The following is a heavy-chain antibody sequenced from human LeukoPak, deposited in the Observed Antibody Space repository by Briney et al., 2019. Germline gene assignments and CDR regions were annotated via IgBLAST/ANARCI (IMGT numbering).Heavy chain of an antibody. CDR2: ISYDGSNK. CDR3: LSASWAGPRDYYYYYGMDV. J-gene: IGHJ6*02. Sequence: PGGSLRLSCAASGFTFSSYGMHWVRQAPGKGLEWVAVISYDGSNKYYADSVKGRFTISRDNSKNTLYLQMNSLRAEDTAVYYCLSASWAGPRDYYYYYGMDVWGQGTTVTVSS. CDR1: GFTFSSYG. V-gene: IGHV3-30*03. D-gene: IGHD3-3*02.